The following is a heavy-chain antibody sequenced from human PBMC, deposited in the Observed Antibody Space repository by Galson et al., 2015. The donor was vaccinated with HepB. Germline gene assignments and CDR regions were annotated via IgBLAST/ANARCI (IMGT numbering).Heavy chain of an antibody. J-gene: IGHJ4*02. V-gene: IGHV3-30*18. Sequence: SLRLSCAASGFTFSSYGMHWVRQAPGKGLEWVAVVSSDGSNKYYAAAVKGRFTISRDNSKSTLYLQMNSLRADDTAVYYCAKDMALWNFDYWGQGTLVTVSS. D-gene: IGHD1-1*01. CDR2: VSSDGSNK. CDR1: GFTFSSYG. CDR3: AKDMALWNFDY.